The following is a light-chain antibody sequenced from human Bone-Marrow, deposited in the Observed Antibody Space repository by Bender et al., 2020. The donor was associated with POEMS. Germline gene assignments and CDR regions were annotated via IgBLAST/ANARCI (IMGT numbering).Light chain of an antibody. CDR1: YSGVGKFNL. Sequence: QSVLTQPPSVSGAPGRRVSISCTGVYSGVGKFNLVSWYQQHPNKAPKLIIYEDYKRPSGVSNRFSASKSGNTDSLTISGLQADDEADYYCCSYASGNSYVFGTGTEVTVL. CDR2: EDY. CDR3: CSYASGNSYV. V-gene: IGLV2-23*01. J-gene: IGLJ1*01.